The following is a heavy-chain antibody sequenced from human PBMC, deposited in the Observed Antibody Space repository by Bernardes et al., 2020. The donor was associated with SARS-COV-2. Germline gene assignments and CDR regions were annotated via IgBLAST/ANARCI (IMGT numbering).Heavy chain of an antibody. CDR3: ARVVPAAIGWDWFDP. V-gene: IGHV1-18*01. Sequence: ASVKVSCKASGYTFTSYGISWVRQAPGQGLEWMGWISAYNGNTNYAQKLQGRVTMTTDTSTSTAYMELRSLRSDDTAVYYCARVVPAAIGWDWFDPWGQGTLVTVSS. CDR2: ISAYNGNT. CDR1: GYTFTSYG. J-gene: IGHJ5*02. D-gene: IGHD2-2*01.